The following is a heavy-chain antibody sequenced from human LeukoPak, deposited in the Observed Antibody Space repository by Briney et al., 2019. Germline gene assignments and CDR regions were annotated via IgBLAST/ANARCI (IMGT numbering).Heavy chain of an antibody. Sequence: PGGSLRLSCAASGFTFSSYGMHWVRQAPGKGLEWVAVISYDGSNKYYADSMKGRFTISRDNSKNTLYLQMNSLRAEDTAVYYCAKDYPPIRRATEYFQHWGQGTLVTVSS. D-gene: IGHD1-26*01. J-gene: IGHJ1*01. CDR3: AKDYPPIRRATEYFQH. CDR1: GFTFSSYG. V-gene: IGHV3-30*18. CDR2: ISYDGSNK.